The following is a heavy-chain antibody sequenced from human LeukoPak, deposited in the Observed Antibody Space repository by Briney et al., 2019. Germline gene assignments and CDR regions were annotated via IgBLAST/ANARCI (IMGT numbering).Heavy chain of an antibody. D-gene: IGHD2-2*01. J-gene: IGHJ6*02. CDR2: ISYDGSNK. Sequence: PGRFLRLSCAASGFTFSSYAMHWVRQAPGKGLEWVAVISYDGSNKYYADSVKGRFTISRDNSKTTLYLQMNSLRAEDTAVYYCARGRNQLLLYYYGMDVWGQGTTVTVSS. V-gene: IGHV3-30-3*01. CDR1: GFTFSSYA. CDR3: ARGRNQLLLYYYGMDV.